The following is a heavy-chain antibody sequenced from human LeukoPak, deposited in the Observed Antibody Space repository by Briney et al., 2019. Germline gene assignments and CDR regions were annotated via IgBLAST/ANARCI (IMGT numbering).Heavy chain of an antibody. D-gene: IGHD2-8*01. J-gene: IGHJ6*03. CDR2: ISSSGSTI. CDR1: GFTFSSYE. Sequence: SLRLSCAASGFTFSSYEINWVSQAPGKGLGWVSYISSSGSTIYYADSVKGRFSISRDSSKNILYLQMNSLRAEDTAVYYCAKDRCSNGVGCYYYYMDVWGKGTTVTISS. CDR3: AKDRCSNGVGCYYYYMDV. V-gene: IGHV3-48*03.